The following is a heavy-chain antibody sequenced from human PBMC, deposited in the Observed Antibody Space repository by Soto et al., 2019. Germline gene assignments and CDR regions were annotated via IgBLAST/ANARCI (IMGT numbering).Heavy chain of an antibody. D-gene: IGHD6-13*01. CDR3: AHSLHTYSSINYYGMDV. V-gene: IGHV2-5*02. Sequence: GRTLGNPTQPLTLTCAFSGSSLSTSGVGVGWIRQPPGKALEWLALIYWDDDKRYSPSLKSRLTITKDTSKNQVVLTMTNMDPVDTATYYCAHSLHTYSSINYYGMDVWGQGTTVTVSS. CDR2: IYWDDDK. CDR1: GSSLSTSGVG. J-gene: IGHJ6*02.